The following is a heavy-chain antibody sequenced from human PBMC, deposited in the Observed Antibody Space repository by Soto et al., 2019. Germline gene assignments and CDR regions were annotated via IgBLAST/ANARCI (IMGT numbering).Heavy chain of an antibody. CDR1: GVPIRSYF. CDR2: TYHTADT. D-gene: IGHD2-21*01. J-gene: IGHJ4*01. V-gene: IGHV4-59*01. CDR3: VGSKHRDFSLDY. Sequence: PSKTPSLTCTVSGVPIRSYFWSWIRHPPGKGLEWIGCTYHTADTKYSPSLESRATISADPSKKQFSLRLSAVTAADTARYYCVGSKHRDFSLDYWFHGDLVT.